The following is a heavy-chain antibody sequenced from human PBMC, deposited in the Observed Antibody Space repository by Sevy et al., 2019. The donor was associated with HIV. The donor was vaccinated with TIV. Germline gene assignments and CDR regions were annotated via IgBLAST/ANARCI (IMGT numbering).Heavy chain of an antibody. V-gene: IGHV1-18*01. J-gene: IGHJ3*02. Sequence: ASVKVSCKASGYTFTSYGISWVRQAPGQGLEWMGWVSAYDGNTNYAQKLQGRVTMTTDTSTSTAYMELSCLRSDDTAVYYCARDVVVVPAAIALGPAAAVPDAFDIWGQGTMVTVSS. CDR2: VSAYDGNT. D-gene: IGHD2-2*02. CDR3: ARDVVVVPAAIALGPAAAVPDAFDI. CDR1: GYTFTSYG.